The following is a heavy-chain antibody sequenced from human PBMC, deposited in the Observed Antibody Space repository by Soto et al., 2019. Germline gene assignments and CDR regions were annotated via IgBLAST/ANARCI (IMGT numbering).Heavy chain of an antibody. V-gene: IGHV1-18*01. J-gene: IGHJ3*02. CDR2: ISAYNGNT. Sequence: ASVKVSCKASGYTFTSYGISWVRQAPGQGLEWMGWISAYNGNTNYAQKLQGRVTMTTDTSTSTAYMELRSLRSDDTAVYYCARLTVWVRAARPNDALDIWGQGTMVTVSS. CDR1: GYTFTSYG. CDR3: ARLTVWVRAARPNDALDI. D-gene: IGHD6-6*01.